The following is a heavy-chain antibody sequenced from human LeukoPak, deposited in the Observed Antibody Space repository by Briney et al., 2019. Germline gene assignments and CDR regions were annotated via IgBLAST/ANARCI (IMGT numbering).Heavy chain of an antibody. J-gene: IGHJ4*02. CDR2: IGDSSGRT. Sequence: PGGSLRLSCVASGFTFSTYAMNWVRQAPGKGLEWVSVIGDSSGRTFYADSVKGRFTISRDISKNILYLEMNSLRAEDTAVYYCAKILYAGGLNIFDYWGQGTLVTVSS. CDR3: AKILYAGGLNIFDY. V-gene: IGHV3-23*01. CDR1: GFTFSTYA. D-gene: IGHD2-8*02.